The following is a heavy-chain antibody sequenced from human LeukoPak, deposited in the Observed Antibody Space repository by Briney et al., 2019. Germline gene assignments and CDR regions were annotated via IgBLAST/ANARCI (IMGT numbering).Heavy chain of an antibody. CDR1: GFIFSSYG. J-gene: IGHJ6*03. CDR2: ISSSSSYI. D-gene: IGHD5-18*01. Sequence: GGSLRLSCAASGFIFSSYGMSWVRQAPGKGLEWVSSISSSSSYIYYADSVKGRFTISRDNAKNSLYLQMNSLRAEDTAVYYCASGYSYGGYYYYYYMDVWGKGTTVTVSS. V-gene: IGHV3-21*06. CDR3: ASGYSYGGYYYYYYMDV.